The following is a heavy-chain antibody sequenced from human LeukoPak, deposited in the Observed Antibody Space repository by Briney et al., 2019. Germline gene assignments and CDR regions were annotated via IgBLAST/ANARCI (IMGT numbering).Heavy chain of an antibody. CDR1: GGSISSGDYY. CDR2: IYYSGST. CDR3: ARDGEATWFDP. Sequence: SETLSLTCTVSGGSISSGDYYWSWIRQHPGKGLEWIGYIYYSGSTYYNPSLKSRVTISVDTSKNQFSLELSSVTAADTAVYYCARDGEATWFDPWGQGTLVTVSS. D-gene: IGHD4-17*01. V-gene: IGHV4-31*03. J-gene: IGHJ5*02.